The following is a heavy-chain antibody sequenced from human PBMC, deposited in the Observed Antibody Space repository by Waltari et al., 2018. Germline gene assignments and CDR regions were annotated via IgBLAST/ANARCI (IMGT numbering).Heavy chain of an antibody. V-gene: IGHV4-38-2*01. CDR2: ICDIVSP. Sequence: QVQLQESGPGLVKPSETLSLTCAVSGYSISSGYYWGWLRPPPGKGREWLWSICDIVSPYCNQSLRSRVTRTVDTSKYQFSLKLSVVTAAYTAVYYCARRHLYCSGGSCFDYWGQGTLVTVSS. CDR1: GYSISSGYY. CDR3: ARRHLYCSGGSCFDY. J-gene: IGHJ4*02. D-gene: IGHD2-15*01.